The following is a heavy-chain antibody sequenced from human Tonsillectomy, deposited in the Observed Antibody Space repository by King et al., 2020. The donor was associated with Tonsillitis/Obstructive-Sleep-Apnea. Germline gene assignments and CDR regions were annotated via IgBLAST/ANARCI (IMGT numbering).Heavy chain of an antibody. CDR1: GYTFTGYY. CDR2: INPNSGGT. V-gene: IGHV1-2*02. Sequence: VQLVQSGAEVKKPGASVKVSCKASGYTFTGYYMHWVRQAPGQGLEWMGWINPNSGGTNYAQKFQGRVTMTRDTSISTAYMELSRLRSDDTAVYFCARDYVSLWVGSSNGMDVWGQGTTVTVSS. CDR3: ARDYVSLWVGSSNGMDV. D-gene: IGHD3-10*01. J-gene: IGHJ6*02.